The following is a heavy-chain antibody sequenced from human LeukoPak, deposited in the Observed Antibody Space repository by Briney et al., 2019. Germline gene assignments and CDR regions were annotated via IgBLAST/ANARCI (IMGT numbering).Heavy chain of an antibody. Sequence: GGSLRLSCGVSGFPFNIYAMTWVRRAPGKGLEWVAAIRNNGESAYYADSVKGRFTISRDNSKNTLYLQMNSLRVDDTAVYYCAMNWNCDNWGQGTLVSVSS. CDR3: AMNWNCDN. D-gene: IGHD1-7*01. CDR2: IRNNGESA. J-gene: IGHJ4*02. CDR1: GFPFNIYA. V-gene: IGHV3-23*01.